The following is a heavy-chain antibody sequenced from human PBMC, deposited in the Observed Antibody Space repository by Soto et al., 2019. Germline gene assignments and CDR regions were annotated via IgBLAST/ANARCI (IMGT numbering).Heavy chain of an antibody. J-gene: IGHJ6*02. D-gene: IGHD6-6*01. V-gene: IGHV4-30-4*01. CDR3: ARTYSSAFPLSYIYGMDA. CDR1: GGSVSSGDSY. CDR2: IYYSGST. Sequence: QVQLQESGPGLVKPSQTLSLTCTVSGGSVSSGDSYWSWVRQPPGKGLEWVGFIYYSGSTYDNPSLKGRVTISVDTSKHQFALKLTSLTAADTAVYYCARTYSSAFPLSYIYGMDAWGQGTTVTVAS.